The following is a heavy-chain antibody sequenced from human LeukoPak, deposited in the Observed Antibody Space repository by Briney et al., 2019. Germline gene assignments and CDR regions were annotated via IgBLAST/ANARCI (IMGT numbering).Heavy chain of an antibody. Sequence: GESLKTPCKGSGYSFTSYWIGWVRPMPGKGLGWMGIIYPGDSDTRYSPSFQGQVTISADKSISTAYLQWSSLKASDTAMYYCARRVGVPALEYFQHWGQGTLVTVSS. CDR1: GYSFTSYW. CDR3: ARRVGVPALEYFQH. D-gene: IGHD2-2*01. CDR2: IYPGDSDT. V-gene: IGHV5-51*01. J-gene: IGHJ1*01.